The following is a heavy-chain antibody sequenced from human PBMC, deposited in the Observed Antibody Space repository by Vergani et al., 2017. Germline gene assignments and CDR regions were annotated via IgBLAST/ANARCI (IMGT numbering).Heavy chain of an antibody. V-gene: IGHV4-61*02. Sequence: QVQLQESGPGLVKPSQTLSLTCTVSGGSISSGSYYWSWIRQPAGKGLEWIGRIYTSGSSNYNPSLKSRVTISVDTSKNQFSLKLSSVTAADTAVYYCARDDALNTAMVNDAFDIWDQGTMVAVSS. CDR1: GGSISSGSYY. CDR3: ARDDALNTAMVNDAFDI. J-gene: IGHJ3*02. CDR2: IYTSGSS. D-gene: IGHD5-18*01.